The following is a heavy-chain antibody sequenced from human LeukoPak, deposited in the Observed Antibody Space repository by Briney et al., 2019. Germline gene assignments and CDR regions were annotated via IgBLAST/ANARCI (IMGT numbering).Heavy chain of an antibody. CDR3: ARDRGRITMVRGVMPYFDY. CDR2: INPNSGGT. CDR1: GYTFTVYY. J-gene: IGHJ4*02. D-gene: IGHD3-10*01. Sequence: ASVKVTCKASGYTFTVYYMHWVRQAPGQGLEWMGWINPNSGGTNYAQKFQGRVTMTRDTSISTAYMELSRLRSDDTAVYYCARDRGRITMVRGVMPYFDYWGQGTLVTVSS. V-gene: IGHV1-2*02.